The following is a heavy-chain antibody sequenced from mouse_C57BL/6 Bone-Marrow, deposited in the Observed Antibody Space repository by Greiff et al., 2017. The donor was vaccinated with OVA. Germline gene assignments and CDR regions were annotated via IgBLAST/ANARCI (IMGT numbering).Heavy chain of an antibody. J-gene: IGHJ2*01. V-gene: IGHV1-64*01. CDR1: GYTFTSYW. CDR2: IHPNSGST. CDR3: AREDDYGHYFDY. D-gene: IGHD2-4*01. Sequence: QVQLKQPGAELVKPGASVKLSCKASGYTFTSYWMHWVKQRPGQGLEWIGMIHPNSGSTNYNEKFKSKATLTVDKSSSTAYMQLSSLTSEDSAVYYCAREDDYGHYFDYWGQGTTLIVSS.